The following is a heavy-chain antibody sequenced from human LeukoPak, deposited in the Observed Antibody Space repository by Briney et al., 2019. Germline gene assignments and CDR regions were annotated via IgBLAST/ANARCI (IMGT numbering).Heavy chain of an antibody. CDR1: GFTFSSYW. CDR3: GSEPGGKQQLGGGDY. V-gene: IGHV3-7*01. CDR2: IKQDGSEK. D-gene: IGHD6-13*01. Sequence: PGGSLRLSCAASGFTFSSYWMSWVRQAPGKGLEWVANIKQDGSEKYYVDSVKGRFTISRDNAKDSLDLQMNSLRAEDTAVSYCGSEPGGKQQLGGGDYWGQGTLVTVSS. J-gene: IGHJ4*02.